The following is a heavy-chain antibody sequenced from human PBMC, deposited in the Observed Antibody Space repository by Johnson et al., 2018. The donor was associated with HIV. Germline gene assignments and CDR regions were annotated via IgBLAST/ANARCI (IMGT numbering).Heavy chain of an antibody. Sequence: QVQLVESGGGLVQSGGSLRLSCGVSGFAVSSNYMSWVRQAPGKGLEWVAFIRYDGSNEHYADSVKGRFTISSDNSKNTLYLQMSSLRAEDTAVYYCAKSPGKDHGGNSGAFHIWGQGTMVTVSS. D-gene: IGHD4-23*01. CDR2: IRYDGSNE. V-gene: IGHV3-30*02. CDR3: AKSPGKDHGGNSGAFHI. J-gene: IGHJ3*02. CDR1: GFAVSSNY.